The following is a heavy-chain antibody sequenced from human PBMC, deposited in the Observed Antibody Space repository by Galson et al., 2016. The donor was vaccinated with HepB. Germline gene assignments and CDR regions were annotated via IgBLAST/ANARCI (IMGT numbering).Heavy chain of an antibody. CDR3: AKVETTAFLPFDF. J-gene: IGHJ4*02. CDR2: ISRSSSTT. Sequence: SLRLSCAASGFTFTSYALSWVRQAPGKGLEWVSTISRSSSTTYYADSVKGRFTLSRDNSKNTLFLQMNSLRAEDTAVYYCAKVETTAFLPFDFWGQGTLVTVSS. CDR1: GFTFTSYA. D-gene: IGHD5-18*01. V-gene: IGHV3-23*01.